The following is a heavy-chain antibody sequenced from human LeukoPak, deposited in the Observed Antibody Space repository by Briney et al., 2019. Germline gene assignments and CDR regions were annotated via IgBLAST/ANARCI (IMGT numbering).Heavy chain of an antibody. Sequence: ASVKVSCKASGYTFSGYYMHLVRQAPGQGLEWMGWINPNSGDTNSAQRFQGKVTMTRDTSISTAYMELSRLRSEDTAVYYCASSPYYYDSSGNYYYFEYWGQGTLVTVSS. CDR1: GYTFSGYY. J-gene: IGHJ4*02. D-gene: IGHD3-22*01. V-gene: IGHV1-2*02. CDR2: INPNSGDT. CDR3: ASSPYYYDSSGNYYYFEY.